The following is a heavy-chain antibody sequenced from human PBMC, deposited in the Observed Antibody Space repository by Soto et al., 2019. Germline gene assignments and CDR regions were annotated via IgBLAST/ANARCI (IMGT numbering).Heavy chain of an antibody. CDR2: INPNSGGT. Sequence: QVQLVQSGAEVKKPGASVKVSCKASGYTFTGYYMHWVRQAPGQGLEWMGWINPNSGGTNYAQKFQGWVTMTRDTSISTAYMELSRLRSDDTAVYYCARYPYYSDSSGYKYFQHWGQGTLVTVSS. D-gene: IGHD3-22*01. CDR1: GYTFTGYY. CDR3: ARYPYYSDSSGYKYFQH. J-gene: IGHJ1*01. V-gene: IGHV1-2*04.